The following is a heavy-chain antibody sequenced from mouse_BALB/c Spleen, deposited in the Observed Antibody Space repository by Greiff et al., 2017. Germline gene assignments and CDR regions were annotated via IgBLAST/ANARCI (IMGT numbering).Heavy chain of an antibody. CDR3: ASYGNYGSWFAY. V-gene: IGHV3-2*02. CDR2: ISYSGST. D-gene: IGHD2-1*01. CDR1: GYSITSDYA. Sequence: EVKLMESGPGLVKPSQSLSLTCTVTGYSITSDYAWNWIRQFPGNKLEWMGYISYSGSTSYNPSLKSRISITRDTSKNQFFLQLNSVTTEDTATYYCASYGNYGSWFAYWGQGTLVTVSA. J-gene: IGHJ3*01.